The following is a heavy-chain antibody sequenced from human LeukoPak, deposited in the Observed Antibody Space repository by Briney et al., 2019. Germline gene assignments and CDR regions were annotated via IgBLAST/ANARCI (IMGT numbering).Heavy chain of an antibody. V-gene: IGHV4-38-2*02. D-gene: IGHD6-13*01. CDR2: IYHSGNT. J-gene: IGHJ6*03. CDR3: ARGRSSSYYYYYYMDV. Sequence: PSETLSLTCTVSGYSISSGYYWGWIRQPPGKGLEWIGSIYHSGNTYYNPSLKSRVTISVDTSKNQFSLKLSSVTAADTAVYYCARGRSSSYYYYYYMDVWGKGTTVTVSS. CDR1: GYSISSGYY.